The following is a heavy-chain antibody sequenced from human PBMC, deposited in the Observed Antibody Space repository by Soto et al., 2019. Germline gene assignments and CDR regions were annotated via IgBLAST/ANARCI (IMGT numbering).Heavy chain of an antibody. D-gene: IGHD1-1*01. CDR3: ARVFRPGYWNDQVYFDY. CDR1: GYTFTSYA. J-gene: IGHJ4*02. V-gene: IGHV1-3*01. Sequence: QVQLVQSGAEVKKPGASVKVSCKASGYTFTSYAMHWVRQAPGQRLEWMGWINAGNGNTKYSQKFQGRVTITRDTSANTPYMELNSLSSEDTAVYYCARVFRPGYWNDQVYFDYWGQGTLVTVSS. CDR2: INAGNGNT.